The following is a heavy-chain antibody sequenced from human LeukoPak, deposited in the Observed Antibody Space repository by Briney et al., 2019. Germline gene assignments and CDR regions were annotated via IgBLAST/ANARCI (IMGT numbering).Heavy chain of an antibody. Sequence: PSETLSLTCTVSGGSISRYYWSWIRQSPGKGLEWIGYIYYSGSTKYNPSLKSRVTISVDTSKNQFSLKQSSVTAADTAIYYCARTGITGTTNYYYYYMDVWGKGTTVTVSS. V-gene: IGHV4-59*08. CDR3: ARTGITGTTNYYYYYMDV. J-gene: IGHJ6*03. CDR2: IYYSGST. D-gene: IGHD1-7*01. CDR1: GGSISRYY.